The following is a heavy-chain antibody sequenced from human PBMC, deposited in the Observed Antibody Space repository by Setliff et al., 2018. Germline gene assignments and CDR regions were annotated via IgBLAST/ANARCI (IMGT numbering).Heavy chain of an antibody. D-gene: IGHD5-12*01. Sequence: GESLKISCKASGYIFTNYWIGWVRQMPGKGLEWMGVIYPGDSDTRYSPSFQGQVTISADESINTAYLQWSSLKASDTAIYYCTRHRVGNSGYAIPILDFWGQGALVTVSS. CDR1: GYIFTNYW. J-gene: IGHJ4*02. V-gene: IGHV5-51*01. CDR3: TRHRVGNSGYAIPILDF. CDR2: IYPGDSDT.